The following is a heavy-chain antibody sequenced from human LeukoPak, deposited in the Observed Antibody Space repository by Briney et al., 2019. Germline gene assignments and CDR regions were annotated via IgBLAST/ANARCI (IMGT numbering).Heavy chain of an antibody. Sequence: ASETLSLTCAVYGGSFSGYYWSWIRQPLGKGLEWIGEINHSGSTNYNPSLKSRVTISVDTSKNQFSLKLSSVTAADTAVYYCATGSIAARQFDYWGQGTLVTVSS. CDR1: GGSFSGYY. J-gene: IGHJ4*02. V-gene: IGHV4-34*01. CDR3: ATGSIAARQFDY. CDR2: INHSGST. D-gene: IGHD6-6*01.